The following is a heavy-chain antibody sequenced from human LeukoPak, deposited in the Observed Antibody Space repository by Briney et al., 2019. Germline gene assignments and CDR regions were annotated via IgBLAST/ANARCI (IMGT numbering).Heavy chain of an antibody. V-gene: IGHV3-7*03. CDR2: INHDGSEK. J-gene: IGHJ4*02. CDR1: GFPFSSYW. CDR3: ARDLAGE. Sequence: GGSLRLSCVASGFPFSSYWMTWVRQAPGKGLEWVANINHDGSEKYYVDSVKGRFTISRDNVKNSLYLQMNNLRTEDTAVYYCARDLAGEWGQGTLVTVSS.